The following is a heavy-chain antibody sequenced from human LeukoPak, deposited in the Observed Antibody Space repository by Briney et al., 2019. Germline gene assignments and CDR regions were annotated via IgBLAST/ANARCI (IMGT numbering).Heavy chain of an antibody. CDR2: IRSKANSYAT. CDR1: GFTFSGSA. J-gene: IGHJ4*02. V-gene: IGHV3-73*01. Sequence: GGSLRLSCAASGFTFSGSAMHWVRQASGKGLDRVGRIRSKANSYATAYAASVKGRFTISRDASKNPAHLQMNSRKTEDTAVYYCTKLGDGYKIDYWGQGTLVTVSS. CDR3: TKLGDGYKIDY. D-gene: IGHD5-24*01.